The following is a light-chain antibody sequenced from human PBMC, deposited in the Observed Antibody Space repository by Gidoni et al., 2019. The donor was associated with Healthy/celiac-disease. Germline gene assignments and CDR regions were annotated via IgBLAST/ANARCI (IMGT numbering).Light chain of an antibody. Sequence: DIQFTQSPSFLSASVGDRVTITCRASQGISSYLAWYQQKPGKAPKLLIYAASTLQSGVPSRFSGSGSGTEFTLTISSLQPEDFATYYCQQLNSYPFITFGQGTRLEIK. V-gene: IGKV1-9*01. CDR3: QQLNSYPFIT. CDR2: AAS. J-gene: IGKJ5*01. CDR1: QGISSY.